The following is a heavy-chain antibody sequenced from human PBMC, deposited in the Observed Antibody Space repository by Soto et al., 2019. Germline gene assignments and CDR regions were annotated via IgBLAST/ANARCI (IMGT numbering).Heavy chain of an antibody. CDR3: AKGLYVGGGYYHGMDV. CDR2: ISCGGGST. J-gene: IGHJ6*02. CDR1: GFTFSYYA. V-gene: IGHV3-23*01. D-gene: IGHD3-16*01. Sequence: GGSLRLSFAASGFTFSYYALRWACLAPLNVLEWVSCISCGGGSTYYADYLKGRFTIYRGNSKNTLYLQMNSLRAEDTAVYFCAKGLYVGGGYYHGMDVWGQGTTVTVYS.